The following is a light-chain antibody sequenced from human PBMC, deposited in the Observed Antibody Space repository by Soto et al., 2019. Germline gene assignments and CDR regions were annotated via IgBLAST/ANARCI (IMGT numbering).Light chain of an antibody. CDR1: SSDVGGYNY. Sequence: QSALTQPASVSGSPGQSITISCTGTSSDVGGYNYVSWYQQHPGKAPKLMIYEVSNRPSRVSNRFSGSKSGNTASLTISGLQAEDEADYYCSSYTSSSTPLFGGGTKLTVL. J-gene: IGLJ2*01. CDR2: EVS. V-gene: IGLV2-14*01. CDR3: SSYTSSSTPL.